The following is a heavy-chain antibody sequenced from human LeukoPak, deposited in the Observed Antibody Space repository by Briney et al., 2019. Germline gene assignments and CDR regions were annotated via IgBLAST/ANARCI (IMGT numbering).Heavy chain of an antibody. CDR2: INPNSGGT. D-gene: IGHD6-19*01. J-gene: IGHJ6*02. CDR3: ATNTRIAVADGRSMDV. Sequence: ASVKVSCKASGYTFTGYYMHWVRQAPGQGLEWMGWINPNSGGTNYAQKFQGRVTMTRDTSISTAYMELSRLRSDDTAVYYCATNTRIAVADGRSMDVWGQGTTVTVSS. CDR1: GYTFTGYY. V-gene: IGHV1-2*02.